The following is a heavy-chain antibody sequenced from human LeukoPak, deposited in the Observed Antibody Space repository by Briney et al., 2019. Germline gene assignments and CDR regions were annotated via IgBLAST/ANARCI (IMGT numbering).Heavy chain of an antibody. Sequence: AASVKVSCKASGYTFTSYGISLVRQAPGQGLEWMGWISAYNGNTNYAQKLQGRVTMTTDTSTSTAYMELRSLRSDDTAVYYCARDGCTNGVCYFYYFDYWGRGNLVTVSS. J-gene: IGHJ4*02. CDR1: GYTFTSYG. V-gene: IGHV1-18*01. CDR2: ISAYNGNT. D-gene: IGHD2-8*01. CDR3: ARDGCTNGVCYFYYFDY.